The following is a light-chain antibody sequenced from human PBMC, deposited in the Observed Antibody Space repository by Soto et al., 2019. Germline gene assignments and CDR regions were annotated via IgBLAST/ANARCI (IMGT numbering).Light chain of an antibody. CDR2: DAS. Sequence: EIVLTQSPAVLALSPGERATLSCSASQSVSYRYLAWYQQKPGLAPRLLIYDASSRATGIPDRFSGSGSGTDFTLTISRLEPEDFAVYYCQQYGSSVTFGQGTRLEIK. CDR3: QQYGSSVT. CDR1: QSVSYRY. J-gene: IGKJ5*01. V-gene: IGKV3D-20*01.